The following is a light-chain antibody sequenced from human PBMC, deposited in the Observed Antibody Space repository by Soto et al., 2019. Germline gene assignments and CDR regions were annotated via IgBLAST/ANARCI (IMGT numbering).Light chain of an antibody. CDR1: SSDVGTYKY. Sequence: QSVLTQPASVSGSPGQSITISCTAISSDVGTYKYVSWYQQHPGKAPKLIIYEVTNRPSGVSSRFSGSKSGNTASLTISGLQAEDEADYYCSYCNSYTTSTALNWVFGGGTKLTVL. CDR2: EVT. CDR3: SYCNSYTTSTALNWV. J-gene: IGLJ3*02. V-gene: IGLV2-14*01.